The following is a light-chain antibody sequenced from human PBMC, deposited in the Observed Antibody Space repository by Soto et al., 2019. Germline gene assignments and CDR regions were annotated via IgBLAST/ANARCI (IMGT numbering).Light chain of an antibody. CDR3: SSYTGSTTLVV. V-gene: IGLV2-14*01. CDR2: DVS. J-gene: IGLJ2*01. Sequence: QSALTQPASVSGSPGQSITISCTGTSSDVVGYNYVSWYQQHPGKAPKLMIYDVSNRPSGVSNRFSGSRSGNTASLTISGLQAEDEAHYYCSSYTGSTTLVVFGGGTKLTVL. CDR1: SSDVVGYNY.